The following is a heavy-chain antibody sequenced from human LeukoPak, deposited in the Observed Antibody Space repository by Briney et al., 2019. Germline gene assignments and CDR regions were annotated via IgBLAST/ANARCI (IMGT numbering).Heavy chain of an antibody. V-gene: IGHV3-7*01. D-gene: IGHD3-3*01. CDR3: ARDQAVTRRDYYYYYGMDV. Sequence: GGSLRLSCAASGFTFSSYWMSWVRQAPGKGLEWVANIKQDGSEKYYVDSVKGRFTISRDNAKNSLYLQMNSLRAEDTAVYYCARDQAVTRRDYYYYYGMDVWGQGTTATVSS. J-gene: IGHJ6*02. CDR1: GFTFSSYW. CDR2: IKQDGSEK.